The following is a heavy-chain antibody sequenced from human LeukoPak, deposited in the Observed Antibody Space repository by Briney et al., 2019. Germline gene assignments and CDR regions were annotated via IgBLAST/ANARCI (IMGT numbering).Heavy chain of an antibody. D-gene: IGHD4/OR15-4a*01. J-gene: IGHJ6*03. CDR2: FDPEDGET. V-gene: IGHV1-24*01. Sequence: ASVKVSCKVSGYTLSELSMHWVRQAPGKGLEWMGGFDPEDGETIYAQKFQGRVTMTEDTSTDTAYMELSSLRSEDTAVYYCATANYSRRNYMDVWGKGTTVTVSS. CDR1: GYTLSELS. CDR3: ATANYSRRNYMDV.